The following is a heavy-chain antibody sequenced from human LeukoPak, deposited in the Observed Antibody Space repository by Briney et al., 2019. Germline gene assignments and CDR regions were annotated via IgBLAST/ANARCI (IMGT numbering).Heavy chain of an antibody. CDR3: ARADNNYDILTGPSLLDY. CDR1: GYTFTSYG. J-gene: IGHJ4*02. CDR2: ISAYNGNT. D-gene: IGHD3-9*01. V-gene: IGHV1-18*01. Sequence: EASVKVSCKASGYTFTSYGISWVRQAPGQGLEWMGWISAYNGNTNYAQKLQGRVTMTTDTSTSTAYMELRSLRSDDTAVYYCARADNNYDILTGPSLLDYWGQGTLVTVSS.